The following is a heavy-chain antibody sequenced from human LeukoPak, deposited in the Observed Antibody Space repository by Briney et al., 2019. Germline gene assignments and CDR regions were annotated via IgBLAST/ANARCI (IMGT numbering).Heavy chain of an antibody. V-gene: IGHV4-30-2*01. CDR1: GGSISSGGYS. CDR2: IYHSGST. CDR3: ASLLRALVAFDI. D-gene: IGHD1-26*01. J-gene: IGHJ3*02. Sequence: SQTLSLTCAVSGGSISSGGYSWSWIRQPPGKGLEWIGYIYHSGSTYYNPSLKSRVTISVDRSKNQFSLKLSSVTAADTAVHYCASLLRALVAFDIWGQGTLVTVSS.